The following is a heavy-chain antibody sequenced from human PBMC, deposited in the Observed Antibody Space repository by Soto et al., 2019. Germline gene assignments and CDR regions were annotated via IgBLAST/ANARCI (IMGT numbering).Heavy chain of an antibody. J-gene: IGHJ4*02. D-gene: IGHD3-9*01. Sequence: QVHLAQSGAEVKKPGDSVKVSCKASGYTFTHFYITWVRQAPGQGLEWMGAISPHNFNTNFAQKFQGRGTLTTDTSTNTVYMELRSLTSDDTAVYYCARDEGGYDILNGYYKAHHFDYWGQGVLVTVSS. CDR3: ARDEGGYDILNGYYKAHHFDY. V-gene: IGHV1-18*01. CDR1: GYTFTHFY. CDR2: ISPHNFNT.